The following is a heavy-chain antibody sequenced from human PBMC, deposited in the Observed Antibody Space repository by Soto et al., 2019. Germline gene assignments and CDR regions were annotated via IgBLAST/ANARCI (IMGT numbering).Heavy chain of an antibody. Sequence: SETLSLTCTVSGGSISSSYWSWIRQPPGKGLEWLAYIYDDGSANYNPSLKSRATISLDMSKNQFSLKLTSVTAADTAVYYCARDKYCSGGSCRKNWFDPWGQGALVTVSS. V-gene: IGHV4-59*01. J-gene: IGHJ5*02. D-gene: IGHD2-15*01. CDR3: ARDKYCSGGSCRKNWFDP. CDR2: IYDDGSA. CDR1: GGSISSSY.